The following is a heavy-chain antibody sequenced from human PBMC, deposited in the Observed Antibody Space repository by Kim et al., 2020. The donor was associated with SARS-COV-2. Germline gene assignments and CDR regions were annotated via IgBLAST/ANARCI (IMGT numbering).Heavy chain of an antibody. D-gene: IGHD3-9*01. V-gene: IGHV3-33*01. CDR2: IWNDGSNK. J-gene: IGHJ6*01. CDR3: SREEDHDILTGYDTDHY. Sequence: GGSLRLSCAASGFTFSSYGMHWVRQAPGKGLEWVAVIWNDGSNKYYAHSAKGRFTISRDNSKNTLYLQMNSLRVEATAVYYYSREEDHDILTGYDTDHY. CDR1: GFTFSSYG.